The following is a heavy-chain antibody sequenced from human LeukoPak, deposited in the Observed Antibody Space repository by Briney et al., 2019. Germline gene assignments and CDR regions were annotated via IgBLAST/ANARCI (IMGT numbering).Heavy chain of an antibody. CDR3: ARHSRSSSWRLNWFDP. CDR1: GGSISSYY. CDR2: IYYSGST. J-gene: IGHJ5*02. D-gene: IGHD6-13*01. Sequence: SETLSLTCTVSGGSISSYYWSWIRQPPGKGLEWIGYIYYSGSTNYNPSLKSRVTISVDTSKNQFSLKLSSVTAADTAVYYWARHSRSSSWRLNWFDPWGQGTLVTVSS. V-gene: IGHV4-59*08.